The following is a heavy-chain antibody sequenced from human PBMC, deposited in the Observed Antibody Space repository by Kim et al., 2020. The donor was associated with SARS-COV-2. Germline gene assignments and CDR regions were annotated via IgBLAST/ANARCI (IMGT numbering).Heavy chain of an antibody. CDR2: ISASGGTT. CDR3: AKGLTVKAGMGNWDS. CDR1: GLIFSSYA. V-gene: IGHV3-23*01. J-gene: IGHJ5*01. D-gene: IGHD1-20*01. Sequence: GGSLRLSCAASGLIFSSYAMNWVRQAPGKGLEWVSAISASGGTTEYADSVKGRFTISRDNSKNTLYLQMNSLRVEDTALYYCAKGLTVKAGMGNWDSW.